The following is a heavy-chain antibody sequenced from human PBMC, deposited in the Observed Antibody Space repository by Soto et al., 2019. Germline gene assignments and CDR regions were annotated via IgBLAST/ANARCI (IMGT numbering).Heavy chain of an antibody. V-gene: IGHV3-30*18. Sequence: GGSLTLSCAASGFTFSSYGMHWVRQAPGKGLEWVAVISYDGSNKYYADSVKGRFTISRGNSKNTLYLQMNSLRAEDTAVYYCAKDLAAGYYYGMDVWGQGTTVTVSS. CDR2: ISYDGSNK. CDR1: GFTFSSYG. CDR3: AKDLAAGYYYGMDV. J-gene: IGHJ6*02.